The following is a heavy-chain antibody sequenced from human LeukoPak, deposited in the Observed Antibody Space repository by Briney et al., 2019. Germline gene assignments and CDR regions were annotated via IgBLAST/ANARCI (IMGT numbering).Heavy chain of an antibody. Sequence: PSETLSLTCTVSGGSISSSYWSWIRQPPGKGLEWVGDIYYSGSTNYNPSLMSRVTISIDTSKNQFSLKLSSVTAAETAVYYCAAFSPSGYDDAFDIWGQGTMVTVSS. CDR3: AAFSPSGYDDAFDI. J-gene: IGHJ3*02. CDR2: IYYSGST. CDR1: GGSISSSY. V-gene: IGHV4-59*08. D-gene: IGHD5-12*01.